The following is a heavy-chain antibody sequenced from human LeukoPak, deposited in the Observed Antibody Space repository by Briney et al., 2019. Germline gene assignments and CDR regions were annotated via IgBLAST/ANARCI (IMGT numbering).Heavy chain of an antibody. D-gene: IGHD5-18*01. CDR1: GFTFDNYG. CDR3: ARDRSYGSFDI. V-gene: IGHV3-20*01. Sequence: GGSLRFSCAASGFTFDNYGMNWVRQAPGKGLEWISGVTGNGGSTGYADSVKGRFTISRDNAKNSLYLQLNSLRAEDAALYHCARDRSYGSFDICGQGTMFTVSS. CDR2: VTGNGGST. J-gene: IGHJ3*02.